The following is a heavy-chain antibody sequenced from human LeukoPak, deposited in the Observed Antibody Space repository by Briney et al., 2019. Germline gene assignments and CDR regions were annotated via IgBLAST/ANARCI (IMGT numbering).Heavy chain of an antibody. CDR3: ARDQGQFGGSFDY. Sequence: GGSLRLSCAASGFTFDDYAMHWVRQAPGKGLEWVSVIYSGGSTYYADSVKGRFTISRDNSKNTLYLQMNSLRAEDTAVYYCARDQGQFGGSFDYWGQGTLVTVSS. V-gene: IGHV3-53*01. J-gene: IGHJ4*02. CDR2: IYSGGST. CDR1: GFTFDDYA. D-gene: IGHD3-16*01.